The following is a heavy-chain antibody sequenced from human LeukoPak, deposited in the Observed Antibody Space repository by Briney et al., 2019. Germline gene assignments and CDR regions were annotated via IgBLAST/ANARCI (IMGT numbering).Heavy chain of an antibody. CDR3: ARDPEGHGYYFDY. CDR2: IHTSGST. V-gene: IGHV4-4*07. D-gene: IGHD3-3*01. J-gene: IGHJ4*02. CDR1: GGSTSNYF. Sequence: PSETLSLTCTVSGGSTSNYFCTWLRQSAGKGLEWIGRIHTSGSTNYNPSLKSRVSMSVDTSNNQFSLKLSSVTAADTAVYYCARDPEGHGYYFDYWGQGALVTVSS.